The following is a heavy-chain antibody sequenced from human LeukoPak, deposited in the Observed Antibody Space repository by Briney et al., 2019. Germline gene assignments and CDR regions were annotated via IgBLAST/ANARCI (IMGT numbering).Heavy chain of an antibody. CDR3: ARDSSMVRGVITGDY. D-gene: IGHD3-10*01. Sequence: SVKVSYKASGGTFSSYAISWVRQAPGQGLEWMGRIIPTLGIANYAQKFQGRVTITADKSASTAYMELRSLRSDDTAVYYCARDSSMVRGVITGDYWGQGTLVTVSS. CDR1: GGTFSSYA. J-gene: IGHJ4*02. CDR2: IIPTLGIA. V-gene: IGHV1-69*04.